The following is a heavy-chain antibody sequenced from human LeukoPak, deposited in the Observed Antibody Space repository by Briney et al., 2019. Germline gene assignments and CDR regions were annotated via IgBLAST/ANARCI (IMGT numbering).Heavy chain of an antibody. Sequence: PSQTLSLTCTVSGGSISSGDYYWSWIRQPPGKGLEWIGYIYYSGSTYYNPSLKSRVTISVDTSKNQFSLKVSSVTAADTAVYYCARVVGNTNFDSWGQGALVTVSS. J-gene: IGHJ4*02. D-gene: IGHD2-21*01. CDR3: ARVVGNTNFDS. CDR1: GGSISSGDYY. CDR2: IYYSGST. V-gene: IGHV4-30-4*01.